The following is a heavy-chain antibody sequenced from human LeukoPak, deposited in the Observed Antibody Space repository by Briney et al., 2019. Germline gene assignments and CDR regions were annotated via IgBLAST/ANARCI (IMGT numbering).Heavy chain of an antibody. J-gene: IGHJ5*02. CDR1: GGSISSGSYY. V-gene: IGHV4-61*02. D-gene: IGHD2-15*01. Sequence: PSETLSLTCTVSGGSISSGSYYWSWIRQPAGKGLEWIGRIYTSGSTNYNPSLKSRVTISVDTSKNQFSLKLSSVTAADTAVYYCARNYCSGGSCYPGWFDPWGQGTLVTVSS. CDR3: ARNYCSGGSCYPGWFDP. CDR2: IYTSGST.